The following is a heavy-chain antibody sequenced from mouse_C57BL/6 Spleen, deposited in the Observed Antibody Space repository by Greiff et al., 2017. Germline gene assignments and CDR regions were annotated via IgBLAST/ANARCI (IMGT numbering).Heavy chain of an antibody. Sequence: QVQLQQSGAELVKPGASVKISCKASGYAFSSYWMNWVKQRPGKGLEWIGQMYPGDGDTNYNGKFKGKATLTADKSSSTAYMQLSSLTSEDSAVYFCATIYYGNYEIAYWGQGTLVTVSA. CDR2: MYPGDGDT. V-gene: IGHV1-80*01. CDR3: ATIYYGNYEIAY. D-gene: IGHD2-1*01. J-gene: IGHJ3*01. CDR1: GYAFSSYW.